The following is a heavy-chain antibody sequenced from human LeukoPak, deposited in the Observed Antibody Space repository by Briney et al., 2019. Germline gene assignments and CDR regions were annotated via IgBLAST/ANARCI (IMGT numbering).Heavy chain of an antibody. CDR1: GFTFSSYA. V-gene: IGHV3-64D*06. CDR3: VKDGRPVVGGYDPNWFDP. D-gene: IGHD5-12*01. CDR2: ISSNGGST. Sequence: PGGSLRLSCSASGFTFSSYAMHWARQAPGKGLEYVSAISSNGGSTYYADSVKGRFTISRDNSKNTLYLQMSSLRAEDTAVYYCVKDGRPVVGGYDPNWFDPWGQGTLVTVSS. J-gene: IGHJ5*02.